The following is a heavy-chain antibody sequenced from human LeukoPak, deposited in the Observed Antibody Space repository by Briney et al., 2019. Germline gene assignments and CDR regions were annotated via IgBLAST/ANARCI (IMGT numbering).Heavy chain of an antibody. CDR3: AKDLGRYRNNFFDY. Sequence: GGSLRLSCAASGFTFSSIAMSWVPQAPDKGLEWVSTISCSGGGTYYADSVKGRFTISRDDSKNTLYLQMNSLRADDTAVYYCAKDLGRYRNNFFDYWGQGSLVTVSS. CDR1: GFTFSSIA. J-gene: IGHJ4*02. V-gene: IGHV3-23*01. D-gene: IGHD1-26*01. CDR2: ISCSGGGT.